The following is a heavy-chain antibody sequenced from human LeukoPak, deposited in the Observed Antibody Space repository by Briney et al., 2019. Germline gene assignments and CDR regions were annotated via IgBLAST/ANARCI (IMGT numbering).Heavy chain of an antibody. CDR3: AKERVYCYDSSGYLTPSGEYFDY. J-gene: IGHJ4*02. Sequence: PGGSLRLSCAASGFTFSSYAMSWVRQAPGKGLEWVSAISGSGGSTYYADSVKGRFTISGDNSKNTLCLQMNSLRAEDTAVYYCAKERVYCYDSSGYLTPSGEYFDYWGQGTLVTVSS. D-gene: IGHD3-22*01. CDR2: ISGSGGST. V-gene: IGHV3-23*01. CDR1: GFTFSSYA.